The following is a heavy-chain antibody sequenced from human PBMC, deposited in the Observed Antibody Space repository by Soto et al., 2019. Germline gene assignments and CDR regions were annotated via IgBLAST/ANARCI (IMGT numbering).Heavy chain of an antibody. CDR2: IIPIFGTA. Sequence: RASVKVSCKASGGTFSSYAISWVRQAPGQGLEWMGGIIPIFGTANYAQKFQGRVTITADESTSTAYMELSSLRSEDTAVYYCARADPWFGELLPLGYYYGMDVWGQGTTVTVSS. CDR1: GGTFSSYA. V-gene: IGHV1-69*13. CDR3: ARADPWFGELLPLGYYYGMDV. D-gene: IGHD3-10*01. J-gene: IGHJ6*02.